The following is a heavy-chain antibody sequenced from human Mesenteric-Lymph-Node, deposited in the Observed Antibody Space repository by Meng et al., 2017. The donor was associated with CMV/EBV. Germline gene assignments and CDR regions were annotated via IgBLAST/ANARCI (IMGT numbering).Heavy chain of an antibody. CDR3: ARVCTSAGCYWGFDY. CDR1: GGSISSYF. J-gene: IGHJ4*02. D-gene: IGHD2-2*01. CDR2: IDYTGST. Sequence: SETLSLTCTVSGGSISSYFWSWIRQPPGKGLEWIGYIDYTGSTNYNPSLKSRVTISVDTSKNQFSLNLNSVTAADTALYYCARVCTSAGCYWGFDYWGQGTLVTVSS. V-gene: IGHV4-59*01.